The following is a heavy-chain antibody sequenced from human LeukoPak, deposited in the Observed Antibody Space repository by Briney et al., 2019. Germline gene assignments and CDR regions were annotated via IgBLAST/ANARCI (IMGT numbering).Heavy chain of an antibody. V-gene: IGHV3-48*01. CDR1: GFTFGTYI. CDR2: ISSSSSTI. J-gene: IGHJ4*02. D-gene: IGHD6-13*01. Sequence: GGSLRLSCAAAGFTFGTYIMRCARQAPGKGLEWVSYISSSSSTIYYADSVKGRFTISRDNAKNSLYLQMNSLRAEDTAVYYCARVSGQQLAHIDYWGQGTLVTVSS. CDR3: ARVSGQQLAHIDY.